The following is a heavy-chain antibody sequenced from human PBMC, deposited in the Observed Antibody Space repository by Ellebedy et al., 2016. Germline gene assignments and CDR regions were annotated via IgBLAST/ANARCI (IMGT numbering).Heavy chain of an antibody. CDR3: ARTGGGLVWYFDY. J-gene: IGHJ4*02. CDR2: ISYDGSNK. Sequence: GESLKISCAASGFTFSSYAMHWVRQAPGKGLEWVAVISYDGSNKYYADSVKGRFTISRDNSKNTLYLQMNSLRAEDTAVYYCARTGGGLVWYFDYWGQGTLVTVSS. D-gene: IGHD3-16*01. CDR1: GFTFSSYA. V-gene: IGHV3-30*04.